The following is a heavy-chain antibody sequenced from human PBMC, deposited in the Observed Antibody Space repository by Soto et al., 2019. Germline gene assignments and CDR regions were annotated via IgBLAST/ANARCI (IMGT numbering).Heavy chain of an antibody. CDR1: GFTFDDYG. D-gene: IGHD4-17*01. J-gene: IGHJ5*02. CDR2: INWNGGST. Sequence: EVQLVESGGGVVRPGGSLRLSCAASGFTFDDYGMSWVRQAPGKGLEWVSGINWNGGSTGYADSVKGRFTISRDNAKNSLYLQMNSLRAEDTALSHCATNDYGDYVGNWFDPWGQGTLVTVSS. CDR3: ATNDYGDYVGNWFDP. V-gene: IGHV3-20*01.